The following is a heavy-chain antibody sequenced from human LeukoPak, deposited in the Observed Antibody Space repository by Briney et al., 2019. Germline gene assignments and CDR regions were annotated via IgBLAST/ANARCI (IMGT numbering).Heavy chain of an antibody. J-gene: IGHJ4*02. Sequence: GGSLRLSCAASGFTVSSNYMSWVRQAPGKGLEWVSVIYSGGSTYYADSVKGRFTISRDNSKNTLYLQMNSLRAEDTAVYYCARDWSGDYYDSSGYTNLDYWGQGTLVTVSS. CDR1: GFTVSSNY. V-gene: IGHV3-66*01. CDR3: ARDWSGDYYDSSGYTNLDY. D-gene: IGHD3-22*01. CDR2: IYSGGST.